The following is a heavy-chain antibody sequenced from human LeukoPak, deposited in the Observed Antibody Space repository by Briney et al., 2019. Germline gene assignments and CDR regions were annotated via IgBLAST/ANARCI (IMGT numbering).Heavy chain of an antibody. Sequence: GGSLRLSCAASGFTVSSNYMSWVRQAPGKGLEWVSVIYSGGSTYYADSLKGRFTISRDNSKNTLYHQMNSLRAEDTAVYYCARVVTIFGVVPDCFDYWGQGTLVTVSS. D-gene: IGHD3-3*01. V-gene: IGHV3-66*01. J-gene: IGHJ4*02. CDR3: ARVVTIFGVVPDCFDY. CDR1: GFTVSSNY. CDR2: IYSGGST.